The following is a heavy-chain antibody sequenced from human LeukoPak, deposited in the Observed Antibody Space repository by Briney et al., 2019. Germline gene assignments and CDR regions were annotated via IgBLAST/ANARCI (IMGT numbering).Heavy chain of an antibody. V-gene: IGHV3-53*01. D-gene: IGHD5-18*01. CDR3: ARAGAMVTRDAFDI. Sequence: GGTLRLSCAASGFIFSRYGMSWVRQAPGKGLEWVSVIYSGGSTYYADSVKGRFTISRDNSKNTLYLQMNSLRAEDTAVYYCARAGAMVTRDAFDIWGQGTMVTVSS. CDR2: IYSGGST. CDR1: GFIFSRYG. J-gene: IGHJ3*02.